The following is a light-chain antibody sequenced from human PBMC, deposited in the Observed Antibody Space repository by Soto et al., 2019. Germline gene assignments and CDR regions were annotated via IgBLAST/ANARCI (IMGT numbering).Light chain of an antibody. Sequence: EIVLTQSPATLSLSPGERATLSCRASQCVRSHLVWYQQKPGQAPRLLIYDASNRATGIPTRFSGSGSGTDFTLTISSLEPEDFAVYYCQHRANWPITFGGGTKVEIK. V-gene: IGKV3-11*01. CDR3: QHRANWPIT. J-gene: IGKJ4*01. CDR2: DAS. CDR1: QCVRSH.